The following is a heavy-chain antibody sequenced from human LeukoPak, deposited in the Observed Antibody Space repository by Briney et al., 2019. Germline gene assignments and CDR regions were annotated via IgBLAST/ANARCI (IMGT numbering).Heavy chain of an antibody. Sequence: GASVTVSCKASGGTLSRYGINWVRQAPGQGLEWMGRIIPTFGSTNYAQNFQGRVTITTDESTTTAYMEVTSLTSEDTAVYYCVGETLAPSGVKYFRHWGQGTLVTVSS. D-gene: IGHD3-16*02. CDR1: GGTLSRYG. CDR3: VGETLAPSGVKYFRH. V-gene: IGHV1-69*05. J-gene: IGHJ1*01. CDR2: IIPTFGST.